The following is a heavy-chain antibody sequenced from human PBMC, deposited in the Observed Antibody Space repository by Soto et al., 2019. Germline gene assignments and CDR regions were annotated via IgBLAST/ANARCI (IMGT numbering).Heavy chain of an antibody. CDR3: AGAWTATAGWANWFDR. J-gene: IGHJ5*02. V-gene: IGHV4-31*03. CDR1: GGSISGEGYY. CDR2: IHYSGST. Sequence: QVQLQESGPGLVEPSQTLSLTCTVSGGSISGEGYYWSWIRQYSGRGLEWIGYIHYSGSTYYNPSLQSRVTISVDTSKTQFFLKLSSVTAADTAVYYCAGAWTATAGWANWFDRWGQGTLVTVSS. D-gene: IGHD6-13*01.